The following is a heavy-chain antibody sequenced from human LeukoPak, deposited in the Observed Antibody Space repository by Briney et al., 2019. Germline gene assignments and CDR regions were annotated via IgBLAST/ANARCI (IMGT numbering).Heavy chain of an antibody. Sequence: PGGSLRLSCAASGFSFSDYYMNWIRQAPGKGLEWVSYISSNGSIIYYADSVKGRFTISRDNAKNSLYLQMNSLGAEDTAVYYCVRDLFGRDRRPFDCWGQGTLVTVSS. CDR2: ISSNGSII. V-gene: IGHV3-11*04. J-gene: IGHJ4*02. D-gene: IGHD3-16*01. CDR3: VRDLFGRDRRPFDC. CDR1: GFSFSDYY.